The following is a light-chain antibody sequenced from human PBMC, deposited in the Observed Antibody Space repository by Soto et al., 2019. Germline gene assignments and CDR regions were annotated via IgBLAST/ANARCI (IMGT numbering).Light chain of an antibody. V-gene: IGLV2-14*03. Sequence: QSALTQPPSVSGSPGQSITISCTGTTTDIGAYNYVSWYQQHPGKAPKLIISEVTHRPSGVSDRFSGSKSATTASLNISGLRAEDEADYYCSSYTARSTRVFGGGTKLTVL. CDR3: SSYTARSTRV. CDR1: TTDIGAYNY. CDR2: EVT. J-gene: IGLJ3*02.